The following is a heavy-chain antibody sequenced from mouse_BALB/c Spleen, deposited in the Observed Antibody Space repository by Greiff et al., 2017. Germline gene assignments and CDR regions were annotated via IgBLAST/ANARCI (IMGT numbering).Heavy chain of an antibody. CDR3: ARDDGYRYAMEY. V-gene: IGHV3-8*02. CDR2: ISYSGST. CDR1: GDSITSCY. Sequence: VQLKEPGPSLVKPSQTLSLTCSFTGDSITSCYWNWIRKFPGTNLEYMGYISYSGSTYYNPSLKSRISITRDTSKHQYYLQLNSVTTEDTATYYCARDDGYRYAMEYWGQGTSVTVSA. J-gene: IGHJ4*01. D-gene: IGHD2-3*01.